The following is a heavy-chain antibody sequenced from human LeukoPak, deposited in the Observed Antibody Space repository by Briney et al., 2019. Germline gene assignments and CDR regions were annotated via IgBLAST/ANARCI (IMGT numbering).Heavy chain of an antibody. J-gene: IGHJ4*02. CDR3: ARAIAQYSSSSAGVY. V-gene: IGHV3-30*04. D-gene: IGHD6-6*01. CDR1: GFTFSSYA. CDR2: IPYDGSNK. Sequence: PGGSLRLSCAASGFTFSSYAMHWVRQAPGKGLEWVAVIPYDGSNKYYADSVKGRFTISRDNSKNTLYLQMNSLRAEDTAVYYCARAIAQYSSSSAGVYWGQGTLVTVSS.